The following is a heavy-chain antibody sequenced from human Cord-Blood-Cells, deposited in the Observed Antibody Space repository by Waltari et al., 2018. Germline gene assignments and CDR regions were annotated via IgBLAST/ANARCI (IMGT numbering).Heavy chain of an antibody. J-gene: IGHJ4*02. CDR3: ARENGDLDY. V-gene: IGHV3-7*01. CDR2: IKQDGSEK. D-gene: IGHD4-17*01. Sequence: EVQLVESGGGLVQPGGSLRLSCAASGFTFSSSWMSWVRQAPGKGLEWVANIKQDGSEKYYVDSVKGRFTISRDNAKNSLYLQMNSLRAEDTAVYYCARENGDLDYWGQGTLVTVSS. CDR1: GFTFSSSW.